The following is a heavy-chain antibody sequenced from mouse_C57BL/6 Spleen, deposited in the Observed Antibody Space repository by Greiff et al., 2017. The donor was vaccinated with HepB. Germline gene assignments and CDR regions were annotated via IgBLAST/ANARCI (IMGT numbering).Heavy chain of an antibody. CDR2: FHPYNDDT. D-gene: IGHD4-1*01. Sequence: QVHVKQSGAELVKPGASVKMSCKASGYTFTTYPIEWMKQNHGKSLEWIGNFHPYNDDTKYNEKFKGKATLTVEKSSSTVYLELSRLTSDDSAVYYCARTGTEGYYFDYWGQGTTLTVSS. CDR3: ARTGTEGYYFDY. V-gene: IGHV1-47*01. CDR1: GYTFTTYP. J-gene: IGHJ2*01.